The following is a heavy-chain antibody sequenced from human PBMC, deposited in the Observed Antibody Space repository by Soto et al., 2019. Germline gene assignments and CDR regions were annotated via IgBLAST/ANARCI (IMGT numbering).Heavy chain of an antibody. V-gene: IGHV4-34*01. CDR1: GGSFSGYY. D-gene: IGHD6-13*01. CDR3: ATLHFRGSSWYYYYMDV. CDR2: INHSGST. J-gene: IGHJ6*03. Sequence: PSETLSLTCAVYGGSFSGYYWSWIRQPPGRGLEWIGEINHSGSTNYNPSLKSRVTISVDTSKNQFSLKLSSVTAADTAVYYCATLHFRGSSWYYYYMDVWGKGTTVTVSS.